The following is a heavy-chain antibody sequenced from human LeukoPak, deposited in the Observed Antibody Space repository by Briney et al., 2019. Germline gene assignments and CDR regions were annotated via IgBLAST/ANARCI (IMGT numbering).Heavy chain of an antibody. V-gene: IGHV4-59*01. D-gene: IGHD3-22*01. Sequence: SEALALTCTVSPGSISGYYWTWIRQTPGKGVEWIGYIYHTGKTNYNPSLKSRVTTSMDASKNLVSLKLTSVTAADTAVYYCVRWYYDSSGVRWFDPWGQGILVTVSS. J-gene: IGHJ5*01. CDR3: VRWYYDSSGVRWFDP. CDR2: IYHTGKT. CDR1: PGSISGYY.